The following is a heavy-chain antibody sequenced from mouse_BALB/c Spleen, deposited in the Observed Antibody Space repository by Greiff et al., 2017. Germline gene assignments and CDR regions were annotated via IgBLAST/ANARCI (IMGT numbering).Heavy chain of an antibody. CDR3: ARGGYDSAWFAY. V-gene: IGHV1S137*01. CDR1: GYTFTDYA. J-gene: IGHJ3*01. CDR2: ISTYYGDA. D-gene: IGHD2-2*01. Sequence: VQLQHSGAELVRPGVSVKISCKGSGYTFTDYAMHWVKQSHAKSLEWIGVISTYYGDASYNQKFKGKATMTVDKSSSTAYMELARLTSEDSAIYYCARGGYDSAWFAYWGQGTLVTVSA.